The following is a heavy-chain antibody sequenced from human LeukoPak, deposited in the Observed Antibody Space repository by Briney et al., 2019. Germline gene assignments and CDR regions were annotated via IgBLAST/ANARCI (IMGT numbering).Heavy chain of an antibody. V-gene: IGHV3-23*01. J-gene: IGHJ4*02. D-gene: IGHD4-11*01. Sequence: PGGSLRLSCAAPGFTFSSYDMNWVRQAPGKGLEWVSAIRGSGDSTYYPDSVKGRFTISRDNSKNTLYMQVNSLRVEDTAVYYCTRTVIGTNYFDYWGRGTLVTVSS. CDR2: IRGSGDST. CDR3: TRTVIGTNYFDY. CDR1: GFTFSSYD.